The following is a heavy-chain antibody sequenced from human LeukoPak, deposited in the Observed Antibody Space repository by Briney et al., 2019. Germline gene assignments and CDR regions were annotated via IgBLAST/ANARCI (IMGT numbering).Heavy chain of an antibody. CDR3: ARNPSYSTSALSYYYGSGSYYPDY. J-gene: IGHJ4*02. V-gene: IGHV4-34*01. CDR2: INHSGST. D-gene: IGHD3-10*01. Sequence: PSETLSLTCAVYGGSFSGYYWSWIRQPPGKGPEWIGEINHSGSTNYNPSLKSRVTISVDTSKNQFSLKLSSVTAADTAVYYCARNPSYSTSALSYYYGSGSYYPDYWGQGTLVTVSS. CDR1: GGSFSGYY.